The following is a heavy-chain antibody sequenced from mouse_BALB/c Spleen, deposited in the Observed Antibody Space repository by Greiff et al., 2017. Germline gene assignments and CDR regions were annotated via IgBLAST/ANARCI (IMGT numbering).Heavy chain of an antibody. CDR3: ARGGYDGFAY. D-gene: IGHD2-2*01. Sequence: VQLKQSGPELEKPGASVKISCKASGYSFTGYNMNWVKQSNGKSLEWIGNIDPYYGGTSYNQKFKGKATMTVDKSSSTAYMELARLTSEDSAIYYCARGGYDGFAYWGQGTLVTVSA. J-gene: IGHJ3*01. V-gene: IGHV1S135*01. CDR2: IDPYYGGT. CDR1: GYSFTGYN.